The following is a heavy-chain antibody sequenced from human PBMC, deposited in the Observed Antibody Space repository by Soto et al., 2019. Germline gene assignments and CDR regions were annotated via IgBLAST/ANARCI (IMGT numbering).Heavy chain of an antibody. J-gene: IGHJ5*02. CDR2: IYHTGNA. CDR1: GDSISNSRFY. Sequence: QLQLQESGPGLVKCSETLSLTCSVSGDSISNSRFYWAWIRQPPGEGLEWIGSIYHTGNAYYNPXLKSRVTICVDXSXNXXSLKLTSVTAADTALYYCARDYFDSSDYTTNWFDPWGQGTLVTVSS. V-gene: IGHV4-39*02. D-gene: IGHD3-22*01. CDR3: ARDYFDSSDYTTNWFDP.